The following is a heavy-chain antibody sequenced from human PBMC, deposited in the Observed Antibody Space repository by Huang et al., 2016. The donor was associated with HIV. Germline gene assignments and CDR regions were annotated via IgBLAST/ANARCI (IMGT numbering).Heavy chain of an antibody. CDR1: GGTFSSYA. CDR2: ISPIFSTA. V-gene: IGHV1-69*13. J-gene: IGHJ4*02. Sequence: QVQLVQSGAEVKKPGSSVTVSCKASGGTFSSYAISWVRQAPGQGLEWMGGISPIFSTANYAKKFQGRVTITADESTSTAYMELSSLRSEDTAVYYCARARGYYDSSVSYYFDYWGQGTLVTVSS. CDR3: ARARGYYDSSVSYYFDY. D-gene: IGHD3-22*01.